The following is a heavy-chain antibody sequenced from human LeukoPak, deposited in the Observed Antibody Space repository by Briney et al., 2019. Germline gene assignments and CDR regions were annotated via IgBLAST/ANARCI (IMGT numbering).Heavy chain of an antibody. Sequence: SETLSLTCTVSGGSISSYYWSWIRQPPGKGLEWIGYIYTSGSTNYNPSLKSRVTISVDTSKNQFSLKLSSVTAADTAVYYCARHWVVRGYWFDPWGQGTLVTGSS. CDR2: IYTSGST. CDR3: ARHWVVRGYWFDP. V-gene: IGHV4-4*09. D-gene: IGHD3-10*01. J-gene: IGHJ5*01. CDR1: GGSISSYY.